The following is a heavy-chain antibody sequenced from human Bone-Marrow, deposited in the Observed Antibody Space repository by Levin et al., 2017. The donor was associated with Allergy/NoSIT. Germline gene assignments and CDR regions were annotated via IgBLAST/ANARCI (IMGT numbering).Heavy chain of an antibody. V-gene: IGHV4-31*03. CDR2: VYYSGST. CDR1: GDSISSGGYY. J-gene: IGHJ5*02. Sequence: ASETLSLTCTVSGDSISSGGYYWTWIRQHPGKGLEWIGYVYYSGSTYSNPSLKSRLTISVDTSRNRFSLTLSSVTAADTAVYYCVREAMLRGERWFDPWGQGLLVTVSS. D-gene: IGHD3-10*01. CDR3: VREAMLRGERWFDP.